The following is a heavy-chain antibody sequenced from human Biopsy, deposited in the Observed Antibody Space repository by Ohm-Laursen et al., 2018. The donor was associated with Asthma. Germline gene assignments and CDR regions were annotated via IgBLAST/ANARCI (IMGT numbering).Heavy chain of an antibody. J-gene: IGHJ4*02. CDR3: ARKAGSCISRTCYSLDF. CDR1: GGTFNTYA. CDR2: SNSVFGTT. Sequence: GATVKISCKSLGGTFNTYAIGWVRQAPGQGLEWMGGSNSVFGTTTYPQKFQDRVTITADDSTSTVYMELSSLRSEDTAVYYCARKAGSCISRTCYSLDFWGQGTLVTVSS. D-gene: IGHD2-2*01. V-gene: IGHV1-69*13.